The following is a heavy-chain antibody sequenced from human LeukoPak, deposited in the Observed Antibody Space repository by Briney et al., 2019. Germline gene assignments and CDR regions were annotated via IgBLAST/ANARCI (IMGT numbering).Heavy chain of an antibody. Sequence: PGGSLRLSCAASGFTFRNYALSWVRQAPGKGLRWVSAISGSDSSTYYADSVKGRFTISRDNSKNTLYLQMNSLRAEDTAVYYCARSEDYYGSGTIGYWGQGTLVTVSS. D-gene: IGHD3-10*01. CDR2: ISGSDSST. V-gene: IGHV3-23*01. CDR1: GFTFRNYA. J-gene: IGHJ4*02. CDR3: ARSEDYYGSGTIGY.